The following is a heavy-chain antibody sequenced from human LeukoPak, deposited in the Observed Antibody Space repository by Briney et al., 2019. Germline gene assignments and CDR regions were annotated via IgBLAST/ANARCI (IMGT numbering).Heavy chain of an antibody. CDR1: GYTFTDHY. D-gene: IGHD1-26*01. CDR3: AREEASGSSAAFDI. J-gene: IGHJ3*02. V-gene: IGHV1-2*02. Sequence: ASVKVSCKASGYTFTDHYVHWVRQAPGQGLEWMGWINPNSGGTHSAQKLQGRVTMTRDTSIRTAYMELSRLRSDDTAVYYCAREEASGSSAAFDIWGQGTMVTVSS. CDR2: INPNSGGT.